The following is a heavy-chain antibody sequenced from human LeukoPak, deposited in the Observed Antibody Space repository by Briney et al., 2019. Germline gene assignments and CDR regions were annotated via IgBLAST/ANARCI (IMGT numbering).Heavy chain of an antibody. CDR3: AKDRGEYRSSFFDF. CDR1: GFTFSHYA. V-gene: IGHV3-23*01. D-gene: IGHD6-6*01. Sequence: PGGSLRLSCAASGFTFSHYAMNWVRQAPGKGLEWVSVISGSGGTTYFAGSVKGRFTIARDSSKNTLYLQMNSLRVEDTAVYYCAKDRGEYRSSFFDFWGQGALVSVSS. CDR2: ISGSGGTT. J-gene: IGHJ4*02.